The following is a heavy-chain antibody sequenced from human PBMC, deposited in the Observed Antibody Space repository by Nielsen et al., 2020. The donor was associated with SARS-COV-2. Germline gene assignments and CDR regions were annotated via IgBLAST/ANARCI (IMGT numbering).Heavy chain of an antibody. V-gene: IGHV4-59*01. CDR2: IFYTGST. CDR3: ARDRFGEFGTEGYYYYGMDV. J-gene: IGHJ6*02. D-gene: IGHD3-10*01. Sequence: RQAPGKGLEWIGSIFYTGSTNYNPSLKSRVTISVDTSKNQFSLKLSSVTAADTAVYYCARDRFGEFGTEGYYYYGMDVWGQGTTVTVSS.